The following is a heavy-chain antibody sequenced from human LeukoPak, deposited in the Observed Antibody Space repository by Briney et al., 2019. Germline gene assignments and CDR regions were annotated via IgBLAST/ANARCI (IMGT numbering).Heavy chain of an antibody. CDR1: GYTLTELS. V-gene: IGHV1-24*01. Sequence: ASVKVSCTVSGYTLTELSMHWVRQAPGKGLEWMGGFDPEDGETIHAQKFQGRVTMTEDTSTDTAYMELSSLRSEDTAVYYCATDDQWELLPTTYWGQGTLVTVSS. D-gene: IGHD1-26*01. CDR2: FDPEDGET. J-gene: IGHJ4*02. CDR3: ATDDQWELLPTTY.